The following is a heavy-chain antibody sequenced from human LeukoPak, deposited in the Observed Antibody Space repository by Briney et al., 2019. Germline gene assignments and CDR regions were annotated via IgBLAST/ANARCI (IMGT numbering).Heavy chain of an antibody. Sequence: GGSLRFSCAASGFTFSSYAMSWVRQAPGKGLEWVSAISGGGGSTNYADSVKGRFTVSRDNSKSTLYLLLNSLRAEETAVYYCAKAPRIIGTIDYWGQGTLVTVSS. CDR1: GFTFSSYA. D-gene: IGHD1/OR15-1a*01. J-gene: IGHJ4*02. CDR3: AKAPRIIGTIDY. V-gene: IGHV3-23*01. CDR2: ISGGGGST.